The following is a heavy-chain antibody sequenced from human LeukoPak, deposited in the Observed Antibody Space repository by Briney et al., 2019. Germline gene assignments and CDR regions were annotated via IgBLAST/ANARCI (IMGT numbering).Heavy chain of an antibody. D-gene: IGHD2-15*01. CDR3: ARFQSGLVVVAAAHQETNDY. V-gene: IGHV4-34*01. J-gene: IGHJ4*02. CDR2: INHSGST. CDR1: GGSFSGYY. Sequence: SETLSLTCAVYGGSFSGYYWSWIRQPPGKGLEWIGEINHSGSTNYNPSLKSRVTLSVDTSKNQFSLKLSSVTAADTAVYYCARFQSGLVVVAAAHQETNDYWGQGTLVTVSS.